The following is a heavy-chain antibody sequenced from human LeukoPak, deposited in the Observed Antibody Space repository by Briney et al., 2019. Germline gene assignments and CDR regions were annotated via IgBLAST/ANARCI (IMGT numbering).Heavy chain of an antibody. Sequence: GGSLRLSCAASGFTFSTYGMHWVRQAPGKGLEWVAVIWNDGSNKYYADSVKGRFTISRDNSKNTLYLQMNSLRAEDTAVYYCARADCGGDCYSRPDYGGQGTLVTVSS. J-gene: IGHJ4*02. CDR1: GFTFSTYG. CDR3: ARADCGGDCYSRPDY. D-gene: IGHD2-21*02. V-gene: IGHV3-33*01. CDR2: IWNDGSNK.